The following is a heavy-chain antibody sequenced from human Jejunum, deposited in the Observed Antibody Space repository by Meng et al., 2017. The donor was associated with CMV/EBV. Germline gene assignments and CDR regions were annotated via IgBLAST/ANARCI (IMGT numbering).Heavy chain of an antibody. CDR3: ARAAGYGPSWYVRGENY. J-gene: IGHJ4*02. Sequence: FAAFYMRWVRQAPGQGLEWMGWIAPDSGGPNSAQNFQGRVSMLSDTSISTVYMELSSLRSDDTAVYYCARAAGYGPSWYVRGENYWGQGTLVTVSS. V-gene: IGHV1-2*02. CDR1: FAAFY. CDR2: IAPDSGGP. D-gene: IGHD6-13*01.